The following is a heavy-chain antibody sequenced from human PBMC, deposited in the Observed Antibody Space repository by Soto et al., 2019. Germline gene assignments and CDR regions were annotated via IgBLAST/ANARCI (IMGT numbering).Heavy chain of an antibody. CDR3: ARDNGYGSGGGWFDP. CDR2: IWYDGSNK. D-gene: IGHD3-10*01. CDR1: GFTFSSFG. J-gene: IGHJ5*02. V-gene: IGHV3-33*01. Sequence: QVQLVGSGGGVVQPGRSLRLSCAASGFTFSSFGMHWVRQAPGKGLEWVAVIWYDGSNKYYGDSVKGRFTISRDNSKKKMYLQMNSLRAEDTAMYYCARDNGYGSGGGWFDPWGQGTLVTVSS.